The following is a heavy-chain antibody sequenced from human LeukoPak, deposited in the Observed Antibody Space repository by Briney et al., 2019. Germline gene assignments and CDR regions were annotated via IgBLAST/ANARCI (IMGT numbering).Heavy chain of an antibody. CDR1: GFTFSSYG. CDR3: ARVRGDSGWYLGFDY. Sequence: GRSLRLSCAASGFTFSSYGMHWVRQAPGKGLEWVAVISYDGSNKYYADSVKGRFTISRDNSKNTLYLQMNSLRAEDTAVYYCARVRGDSGWYLGFDYWGQGTLVTVSS. V-gene: IGHV3-30*03. J-gene: IGHJ4*02. CDR2: ISYDGSNK. D-gene: IGHD6-19*01.